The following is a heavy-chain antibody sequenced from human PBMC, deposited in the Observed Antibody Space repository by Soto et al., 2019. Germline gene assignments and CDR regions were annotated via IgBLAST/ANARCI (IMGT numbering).Heavy chain of an antibody. D-gene: IGHD5-12*01. CDR1: GFTFSSYW. Sequence: PGGSLRLSCAASGFTFSSYWMHWVRQAPGKGLVWVSRINSDGSSTSYADSVKGRFTISRDNAKNTLYLQMNSLRAEDTAVYYCARARGSSRLKYSGYLWPDAFDIWGQGTMVTVSS. CDR2: INSDGSST. V-gene: IGHV3-74*01. CDR3: ARARGSSRLKYSGYLWPDAFDI. J-gene: IGHJ3*02.